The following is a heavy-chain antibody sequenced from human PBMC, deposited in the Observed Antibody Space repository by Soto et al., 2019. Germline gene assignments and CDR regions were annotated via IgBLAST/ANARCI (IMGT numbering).Heavy chain of an antibody. J-gene: IGHJ1*01. CDR1: GYSISSSNW. V-gene: IGHV4-28*01. CDR3: ARTGSSAACQYFQH. D-gene: IGHD6-25*01. CDR2: IYYSGST. Sequence: QVQLQESGPGLVKPSDTLSLTCAVSGYSISSSNWWGWIRQPPGTGLEWIGYIYYSGSTYYNPSLKLRVTMSVGPSMNPFSLKLSSVTAVDTAVYYGARTGSSAACQYFQHWGQGTLVTVSS.